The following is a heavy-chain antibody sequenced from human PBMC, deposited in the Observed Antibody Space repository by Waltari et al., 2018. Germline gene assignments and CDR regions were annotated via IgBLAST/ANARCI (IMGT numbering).Heavy chain of an antibody. D-gene: IGHD6-19*01. V-gene: IGHV4-59*01. Sequence: QVQLQESGPGLVKPSETLSLTCTVSGGSISSYYWSWIRQPPGKGLEWIGYIYYSGSTNYNPSLKSRVTISVDTSKNQFSLKLSSVTAADTAVYYCARVVAVAGYFDYWGQGTLVTVSS. CDR3: ARVVAVAGYFDY. CDR2: IYYSGST. CDR1: GGSISSYY. J-gene: IGHJ4*02.